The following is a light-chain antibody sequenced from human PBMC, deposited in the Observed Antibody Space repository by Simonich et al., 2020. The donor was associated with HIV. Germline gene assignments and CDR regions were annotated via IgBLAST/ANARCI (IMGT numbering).Light chain of an antibody. CDR1: QSISSW. CDR3: QQYNSLWVT. J-gene: IGKJ4*01. V-gene: IGKV1-5*03. CDR2: KAS. Sequence: DIQMTQSTSTLSASVGNRFTITCRARQSISSWLAWYQQKPGKAPKLLIYKASSLESGVPSRFSGSGSGTEFTLTISSLQPDDFATYYCQQYNSLWVTFGGGTKVEIK.